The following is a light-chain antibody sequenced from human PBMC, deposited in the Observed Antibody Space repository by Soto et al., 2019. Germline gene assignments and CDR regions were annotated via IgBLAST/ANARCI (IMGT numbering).Light chain of an antibody. CDR1: QGVSRS. V-gene: IGKV1D-13*01. Sequence: AIQLTQSPSSLSASVGDRVTITCRASQGVSRSLAWYQQKPGTAPKLLIYDASDLETGVPSRFSGSGSGTDFALTISSLQPEDFATYYCQQFNNYPLPFGQGTRLEIK. CDR2: DAS. J-gene: IGKJ5*01. CDR3: QQFNNYPLP.